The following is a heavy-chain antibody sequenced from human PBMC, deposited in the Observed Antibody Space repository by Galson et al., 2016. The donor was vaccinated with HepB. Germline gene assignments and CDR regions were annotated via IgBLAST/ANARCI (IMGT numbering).Heavy chain of an antibody. CDR1: GGSISSGRYY. CDR2: INYSGNI. V-gene: IGHV4-39*01. D-gene: IGHD3-10*01. CDR3: ARLEITGSGNFFDV. Sequence: SETLSLTCIVSGGSISSGRYYWTWVRQPPGEGLQWIGSINYSGNIYYDDFFKSRVSMSMDTSESQFSLKVRSVTAADTSTYYCARLEITGSGNFFDVWGQGTRLIVSS. J-gene: IGHJ4*02.